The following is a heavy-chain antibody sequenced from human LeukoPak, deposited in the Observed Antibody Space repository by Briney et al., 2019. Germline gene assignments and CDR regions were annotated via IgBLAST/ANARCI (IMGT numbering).Heavy chain of an antibody. D-gene: IGHD6-13*01. CDR3: ARHGRIAAAVRVFDY. V-gene: IGHV4-34*01. Sequence: SETLSLTCAVYGGSFSGYYWSWIRQPPGKGLEWIGEINHSGSTNYNPSLKSRVTISVDTSKNQFSLKLSSVTAADTAVYYCARHGRIAAAVRVFDYWGQGTLVTVSS. J-gene: IGHJ4*02. CDR2: INHSGST. CDR1: GGSFSGYY.